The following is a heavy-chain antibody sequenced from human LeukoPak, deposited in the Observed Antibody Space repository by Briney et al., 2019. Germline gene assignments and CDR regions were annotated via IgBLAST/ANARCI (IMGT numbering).Heavy chain of an antibody. V-gene: IGHV3-23*01. Sequence: PGGSLRLSCAASGFTVSSKYMSWVRQAPGKGLEWVSAISGSGGSTYYADSVKGRFTISRDNSKNTLYLQMNSLRAEDTAVYYCAKDRNDYGGNSPYFDYWGQGTQVTVSS. CDR3: AKDRNDYGGNSPYFDY. CDR1: GFTVSSKY. J-gene: IGHJ4*02. CDR2: ISGSGGST. D-gene: IGHD4-23*01.